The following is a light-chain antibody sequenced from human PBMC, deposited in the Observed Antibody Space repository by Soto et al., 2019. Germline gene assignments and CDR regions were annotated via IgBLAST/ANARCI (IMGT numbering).Light chain of an antibody. CDR3: QQYYSYPRIT. Sequence: GDRVPITGRASQGISSYLAWYQQKPGKAPKLLIYAASTLQSGVPSRFSGSGSGTDFTLTISCLQSEDFATYYCQQYYSYPRITFGQGTRLEI. V-gene: IGKV1-8*01. CDR2: AAS. CDR1: QGISSY. J-gene: IGKJ5*01.